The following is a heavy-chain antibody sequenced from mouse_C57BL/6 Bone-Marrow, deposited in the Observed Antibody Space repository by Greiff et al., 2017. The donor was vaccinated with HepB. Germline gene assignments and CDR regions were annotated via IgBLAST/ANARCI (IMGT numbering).Heavy chain of an antibody. CDR3: ASRYGNYPMDY. J-gene: IGHJ4*01. Sequence: EVQLQQSGPELVKPGASVKISCKASGYTFTDYYMNWVKQSHGKSLEWIGDINPNNGGTSYNQKFKGKATLTVDKSSSTAYMELRSLTSEDSAVYYCASRYGNYPMDYWGQGTSVTVSS. V-gene: IGHV1-26*01. CDR2: INPNNGGT. D-gene: IGHD2-1*01. CDR1: GYTFTDYY.